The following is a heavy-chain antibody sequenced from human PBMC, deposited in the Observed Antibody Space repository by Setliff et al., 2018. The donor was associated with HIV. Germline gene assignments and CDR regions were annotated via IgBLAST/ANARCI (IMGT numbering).Heavy chain of an antibody. D-gene: IGHD5-12*01. Sequence: ASVKVSCKASGGTFSNYAISWVRQATGQGLEWMGWMNPNSGNTGYAQEFQGRVTMTKNTSISTAYMELSSLRSEDTAVYYCARGATITYYFDYWGQGTLVTVSS. CDR2: MNPNSGNT. J-gene: IGHJ4*02. CDR1: GGTFSNYA. V-gene: IGHV1-8*02. CDR3: ARGATITYYFDY.